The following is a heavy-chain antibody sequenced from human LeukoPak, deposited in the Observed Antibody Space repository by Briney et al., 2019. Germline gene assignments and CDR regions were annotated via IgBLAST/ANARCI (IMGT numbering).Heavy chain of an antibody. D-gene: IGHD4/OR15-4a*01. CDR3: AREGALPGYSDY. CDR2: ISDYNGNT. Sequence: ASVKVSCKASGYTFTGYYMHWVRQAPGQGLEWMGWISDYNGNTNYAQKLQGRVTMTTDTSTSTAYMELRSLRSDDTAVYYCAREGALPGYSDYWGQGTLVTVSS. V-gene: IGHV1-18*04. J-gene: IGHJ4*02. CDR1: GYTFTGYY.